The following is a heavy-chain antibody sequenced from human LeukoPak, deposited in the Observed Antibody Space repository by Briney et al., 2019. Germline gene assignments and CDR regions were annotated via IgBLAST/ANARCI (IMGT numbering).Heavy chain of an antibody. CDR3: AREPAAGPGNY. CDR1: GGSINSGGYY. Sequence: SETLSLTCTVSGGSINSGGYYWSWIRQSAGKGLEWVGRIYTSASTNYNPSLKSRVTIPLDTSKNQFSLKLSSVTAADTAVYYCAREPAAGPGNYWGQGTLVTVSS. V-gene: IGHV4-61*02. J-gene: IGHJ4*02. CDR2: IYTSAST. D-gene: IGHD3-10*01.